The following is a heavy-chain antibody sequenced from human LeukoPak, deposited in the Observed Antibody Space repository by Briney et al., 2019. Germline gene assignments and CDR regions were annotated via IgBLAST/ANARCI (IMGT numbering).Heavy chain of an antibody. CDR2: IYYSGST. CDR1: GGSISSSSYY. D-gene: IGHD6-13*01. J-gene: IGHJ5*02. Sequence: SETLSLTCTVSGGSISSSSYYWVWIRQPPGKGLEWIGSIYYSGSTYYNPSLKSRVTISVDTSKNQFSLKLSSVTAADTAVYYCARLWAAAGHHWGQGTLVTVSS. CDR3: ARLWAAAGHH. V-gene: IGHV4-39*01.